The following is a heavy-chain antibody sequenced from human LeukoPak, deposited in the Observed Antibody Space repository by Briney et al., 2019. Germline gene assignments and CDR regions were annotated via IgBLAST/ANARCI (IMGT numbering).Heavy chain of an antibody. J-gene: IGHJ4*02. D-gene: IGHD5-24*01. CDR1: GFTFSSYW. Sequence: PGGSLRLSCTASGFTFSSYWMNWVRHAPGKGLEWVSNIKQDGSEQYYVDSAKGRFTISRDNAKKSLYLQMNSLRAEDTAVYYCARETEMANLDYWGQGTLVTVSS. CDR2: IKQDGSEQ. CDR3: ARETEMANLDY. V-gene: IGHV3-7*04.